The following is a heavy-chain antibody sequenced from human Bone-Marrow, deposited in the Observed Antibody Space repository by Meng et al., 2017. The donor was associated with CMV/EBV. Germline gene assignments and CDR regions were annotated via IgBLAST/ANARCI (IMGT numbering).Heavy chain of an antibody. D-gene: IGHD3-9*01. J-gene: IGHJ6*02. V-gene: IGHV1-69*05. CDR2: IIPIFGSA. Sequence: SVKVSGKAAGRTPSSYTISWVLQAPGQGLEWMGGIIPIFGSAYYAQKFQGRVTITTDESTRTAYMELSSLRSEDTAVYYCARVAPDYDILTGYPDYGMDVWGQGTTVTVSS. CDR1: GRTPSSYT. CDR3: ARVAPDYDILTGYPDYGMDV.